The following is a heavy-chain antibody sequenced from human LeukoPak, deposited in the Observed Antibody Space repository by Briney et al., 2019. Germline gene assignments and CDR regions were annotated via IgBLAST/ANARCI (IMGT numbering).Heavy chain of an antibody. Sequence: SETLSLTCAVSGGSISSGGYSWSWIRQPPGKGLEWIGYIYHSGSTYYNPSLKSRVTISVDRSKNQFSLKLSSVTAADTAVYYCASTSYDSSGYYYVASPHFDYWGQGTLVTVSS. CDR2: IYHSGST. D-gene: IGHD3-22*01. V-gene: IGHV4-30-2*01. CDR1: GGSISSGGYS. J-gene: IGHJ4*02. CDR3: ASTSYDSSGYYYVASPHFDY.